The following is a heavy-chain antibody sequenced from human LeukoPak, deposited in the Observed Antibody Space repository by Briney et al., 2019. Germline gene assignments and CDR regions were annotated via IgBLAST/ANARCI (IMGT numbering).Heavy chain of an antibody. J-gene: IGHJ6*03. D-gene: IGHD3-10*01. CDR3: ARVSGSGSPSNYYYYYMDVWGTGPYYYYMDV. Sequence: GGSLRLSCEVSGFSFSSYSMNWVRQAPGKGLEWVSYISSGSNTIHYGDSVKGRFTISRDNAKNSLCLQMNSLRAEDTAVYYCARVSGSGSPSNYYYYYMDVWGTGPYYYYMDVWGKGTTVTVSS. CDR1: GFSFSSYS. CDR2: ISSGSNTI. V-gene: IGHV3-48*01.